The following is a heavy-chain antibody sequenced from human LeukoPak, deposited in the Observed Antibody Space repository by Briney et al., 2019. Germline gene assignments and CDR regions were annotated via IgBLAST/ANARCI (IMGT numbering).Heavy chain of an antibody. CDR3: ARGFTYGDTGSFDY. CDR1: GGSISGYY. CDR2: LYNSGST. Sequence: SETLSLTCTVSGGSISGYYWSWIRQPPEKALEWIGYLYNSGSTTYNPSLKSRVTISLDTSKNQFSLKVYSLTAADTAVYYCARGFTYGDTGSFDYWGQGTLVTVSS. J-gene: IGHJ4*02. D-gene: IGHD4-17*01. V-gene: IGHV4-59*01.